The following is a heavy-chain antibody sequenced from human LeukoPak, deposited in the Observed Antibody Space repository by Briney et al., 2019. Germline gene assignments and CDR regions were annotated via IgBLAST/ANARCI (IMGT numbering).Heavy chain of an antibody. Sequence: KPGGSLRISCAVSGSTFSSYSMNWVRQAPGQGLEWVSSISSNTFYTYYADSVKGRFTISRDNAKNSLFLQMTSLRVEDTAVYFCARDRHCSGGSCYKLDYWGQGTLVTVSS. CDR1: GSTFSSYS. J-gene: IGHJ4*02. CDR2: ISSNTFYT. D-gene: IGHD2-15*01. V-gene: IGHV3-21*06. CDR3: ARDRHCSGGSCYKLDY.